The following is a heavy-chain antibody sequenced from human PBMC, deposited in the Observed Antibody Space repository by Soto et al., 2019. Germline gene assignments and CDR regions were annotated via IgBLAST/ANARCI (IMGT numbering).Heavy chain of an antibody. CDR2: IYYSGST. CDR1: GGSISSSSYY. J-gene: IGHJ6*02. Sequence: SETLSLTCTVSGGSISSSSYYCGWIRQPPGKGLEWIGNIYYSGSTYYNPSLKSRVTISVDTSKNQFSLKLSSVTAADTAVYYCARLGRDIVVVVTADYGMDVWGQGTTVTVSS. V-gene: IGHV4-39*01. CDR3: ARLGRDIVVVVTADYGMDV. D-gene: IGHD2-15*01.